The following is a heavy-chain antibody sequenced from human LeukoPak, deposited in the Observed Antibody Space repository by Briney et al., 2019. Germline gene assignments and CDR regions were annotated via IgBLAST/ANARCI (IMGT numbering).Heavy chain of an antibody. CDR1: GFTLSTYS. Sequence: PGGSLRLSCAASGFTLSTYSMNWVRQAPGKGLVWVSSISSSGSYRYYVDSVKGRFTISRDNAKNSLYLQMNSLRAEDTAVYYRARGGVGLIIIPGWEYDYYGMDVWGQGTTVTVSS. D-gene: IGHD3/OR15-3a*01. CDR2: ISSSGSYR. CDR3: ARGGVGLIIIPGWEYDYYGMDV. V-gene: IGHV3-21*01. J-gene: IGHJ6*02.